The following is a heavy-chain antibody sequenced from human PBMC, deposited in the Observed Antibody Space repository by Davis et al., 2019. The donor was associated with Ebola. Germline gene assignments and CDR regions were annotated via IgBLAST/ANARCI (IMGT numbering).Heavy chain of an antibody. CDR3: TRHPYDWASLDY. CDR2: ITSSSTYI. CDR1: GFTFSSYT. J-gene: IGHJ4*02. Sequence: GESLKISCAASGFTFSSYTVNWVRQAPGKGLEWVSCITSSSTYIYYADSVKGRFTISRDTSKNTLFLQMNSLRAEDSAVYYCTRHPYDWASLDYWGQGTLVTVSS. D-gene: IGHD3-9*01. V-gene: IGHV3-21*01.